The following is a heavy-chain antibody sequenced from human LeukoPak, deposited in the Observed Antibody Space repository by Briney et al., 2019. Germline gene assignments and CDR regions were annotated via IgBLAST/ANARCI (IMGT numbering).Heavy chain of an antibody. Sequence: PGRSLRLSCAASGFTFSSYAMHWVRQAPGKGLEWVAVISYDGSNKYYADSVKGRFTISRDNSKNTLYLQMNSLRAEDTAVYYCAKEVRGAYYFDYWGQGTLVTVSS. D-gene: IGHD3-10*01. CDR3: AKEVRGAYYFDY. CDR2: ISYDGSNK. J-gene: IGHJ4*02. V-gene: IGHV3-30*04. CDR1: GFTFSSYA.